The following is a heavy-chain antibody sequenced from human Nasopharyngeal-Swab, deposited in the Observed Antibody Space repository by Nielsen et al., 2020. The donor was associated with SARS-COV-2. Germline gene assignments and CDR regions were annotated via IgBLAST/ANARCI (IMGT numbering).Heavy chain of an antibody. CDR3: AKAQGIRYGLDV. Sequence: GGSLRLSCAASGFTFSTYAVHWVRQAPGKGLEWVTLISNDGSNKYYGDSVKGRFTISRDNSRNTLFLQMNSLRPEDTAVYYCAKAQGIRYGLDVWGHGTTVTVSS. V-gene: IGHV3-30*18. J-gene: IGHJ6*02. CDR2: ISNDGSNK. CDR1: GFTFSTYA.